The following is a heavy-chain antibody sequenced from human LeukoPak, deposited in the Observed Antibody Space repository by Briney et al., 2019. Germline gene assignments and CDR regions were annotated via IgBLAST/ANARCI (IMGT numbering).Heavy chain of an antibody. V-gene: IGHV4-34*01. D-gene: IGHD3-10*01. CDR2: INHSGST. CDR1: GGSFSGYY. J-gene: IGHJ6*02. CDR3: ARAVILWFGEFYGMDV. Sequence: PSETLSLTCAVYGGSFSGYYWSWIRQPPGKGLEWIGEINHSGSTNYNPSLESRVTISVDTSKNQFSLKLSSVTAADTAVYYCARAVILWFGEFYGMDVWGQGTTVTVSS.